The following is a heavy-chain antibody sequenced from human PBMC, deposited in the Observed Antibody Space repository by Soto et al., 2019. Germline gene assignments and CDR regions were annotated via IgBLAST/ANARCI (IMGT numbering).Heavy chain of an antibody. D-gene: IGHD3-22*01. CDR2: INPSGGRT. Sequence: ASVKVSCKASGYTFTSYYMHWVRQAPGQGLEWMGIINPSGGRTTLAQKFQGRISMTRDTSTSTVYMELSSLRSEDTAVYYCTRGTPTQYYYYRGGLGGADYWGQGTLVTVSS. J-gene: IGHJ4*02. CDR3: TRGTPTQYYYYRGGLGGADY. V-gene: IGHV1-46*01. CDR1: GYTFTSYY.